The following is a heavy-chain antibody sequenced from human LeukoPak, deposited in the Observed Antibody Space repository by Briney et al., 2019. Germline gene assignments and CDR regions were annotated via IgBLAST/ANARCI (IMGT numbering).Heavy chain of an antibody. CDR3: ARDGYYDFWSGSYNWFDP. J-gene: IGHJ5*02. V-gene: IGHV1-8*03. Sequence: ASVKVSCKASGYTFTNYDINWVRQATGQGLEWMGWMNPNSGKAGYAHKFQGRVTITRNPSITTAYMELSSLRSEDTAVYYCARDGYYDFWSGSYNWFDPWGQGTLVTVSS. CDR2: MNPNSGKA. D-gene: IGHD3-3*01. CDR1: GYTFTNYD.